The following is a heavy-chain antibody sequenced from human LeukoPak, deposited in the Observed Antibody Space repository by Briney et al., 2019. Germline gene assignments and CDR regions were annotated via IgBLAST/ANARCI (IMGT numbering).Heavy chain of an antibody. V-gene: IGHV4-59*08. Sequence: PSETLSLTCTVSGGSMSSFYWNWFRQPPGKGLEWIGYIYYSGSTDSNPSLKSRVTISVDTSKNQISLKLSSVTAADTAVYYCARTYCRGGSCHFDYWGQGTLVTVSS. J-gene: IGHJ4*02. D-gene: IGHD2-15*01. CDR1: GGSMSSFY. CDR3: ARTYCRGGSCHFDY. CDR2: IYYSGST.